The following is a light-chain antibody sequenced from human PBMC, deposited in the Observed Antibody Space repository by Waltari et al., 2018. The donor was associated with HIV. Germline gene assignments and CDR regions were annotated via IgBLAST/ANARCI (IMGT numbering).Light chain of an antibody. Sequence: EVVMTQSPATLLESPGKTANLSCRASRSVGRSLAWYQQKPGRSPRLLIYGASSRASDVPPTFSGSGAGTDFSLSISSLRSDDVGIYYCQQYSTWPLTFGRGTTVEIK. J-gene: IGKJ1*01. CDR1: RSVGRS. CDR3: QQYSTWPLT. CDR2: GAS. V-gene: IGKV3-15*01.